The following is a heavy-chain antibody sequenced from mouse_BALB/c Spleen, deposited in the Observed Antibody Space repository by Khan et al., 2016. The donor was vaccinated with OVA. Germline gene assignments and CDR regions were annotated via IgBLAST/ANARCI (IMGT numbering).Heavy chain of an antibody. CDR3: TRLAYYYDSEGFAY. V-gene: IGHV5-6*01. Sequence: EVQRVESGGDLVKPGGSLKLSCAASGFTFSTYGMSWVRQTPDKRLEWVATVSTGGSYTYYPDSVKGRFTISRDNAKNTLYLQMSGLKSEDTAMFYCTRLAYYYDSEGFAYWGQGTLVTVSA. D-gene: IGHD1-1*01. J-gene: IGHJ3*01. CDR2: VSTGGSYT. CDR1: GFTFSTYG.